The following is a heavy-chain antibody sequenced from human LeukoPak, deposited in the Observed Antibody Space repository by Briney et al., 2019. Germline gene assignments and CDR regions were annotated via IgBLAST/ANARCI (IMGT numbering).Heavy chain of an antibody. J-gene: IGHJ4*02. CDR3: ARILDSAWGELGY. CDR2: IRSDGSNK. CDR1: GFTLRGYG. Sequence: GGSLRLSCAASGFTLRGYGMHWVREAPGRGLEWMAFIRSDGSNKYYADSVKGRFTISRDNSKNTLYLQMNSLRAEDTAVYYCARILDSAWGELGYWGQGTLVTVSS. D-gene: IGHD6-19*01. V-gene: IGHV3-30*02.